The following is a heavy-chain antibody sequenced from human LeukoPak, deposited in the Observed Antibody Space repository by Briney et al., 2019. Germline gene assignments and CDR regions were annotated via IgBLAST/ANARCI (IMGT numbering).Heavy chain of an antibody. CDR2: INPNSGGT. CDR1: GYTFTSYD. V-gene: IGHV1-2*02. D-gene: IGHD3-10*01. Sequence: GASVKVSCKASGYTFTSYDINWVRQATGQGLEWMGWINPNSGGTNYAQKFQGRVTMTRDTSISTAYMELSRLRSDDTAVYYCARDTYYYGSGSFPDNWFDPWGQGTLVTVSS. CDR3: ARDTYYYGSGSFPDNWFDP. J-gene: IGHJ5*02.